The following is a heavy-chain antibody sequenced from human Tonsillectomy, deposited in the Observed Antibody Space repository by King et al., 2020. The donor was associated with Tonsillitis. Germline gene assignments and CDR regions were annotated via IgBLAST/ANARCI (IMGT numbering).Heavy chain of an antibody. Sequence: VQLVESGGGLVQPGGSLRLSCAASGFTFSSYAMSWVRQAPGKGLEWVSAVSGSGGSTYDADTVKSRFTISRDNSKNTLHLQMNSLRAEDTAVYYCAKDVAVAGGVLYFNYWGQGTLVTVSS. D-gene: IGHD6-19*01. V-gene: IGHV3-23*04. CDR1: GFTFSSYA. CDR2: VSGSGGST. CDR3: AKDVAVAGGVLYFNY. J-gene: IGHJ4*02.